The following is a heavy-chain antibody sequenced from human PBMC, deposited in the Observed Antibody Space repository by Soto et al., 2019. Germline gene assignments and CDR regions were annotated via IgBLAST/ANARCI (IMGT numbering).Heavy chain of an antibody. CDR3: ARRGYSSSWYYYYYYGMDV. CDR2: VNPNSGNT. V-gene: IGHV1-8*01. D-gene: IGHD6-13*01. CDR1: GYTFTSYD. Sequence: QVQLVQSGAEVKKPGASVKVSCKASGYTFTSYDINWVRQATGQGLEWMGWVNPNSGNTGYAQKFQGRVTMTRNTSIRTAYMELSSLRSEDTAVYYCARRGYSSSWYYYYYYGMDVGGQGTTVTVSS. J-gene: IGHJ6*02.